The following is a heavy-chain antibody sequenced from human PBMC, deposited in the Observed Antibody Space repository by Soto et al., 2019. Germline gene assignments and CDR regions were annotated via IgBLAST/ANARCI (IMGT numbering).Heavy chain of an antibody. J-gene: IGHJ6*02. CDR2: INPNSGGT. CDR3: ARSLTEGYCDTAGGHRCPRYRLCV. Sequence: AASVKVSCKASGGTFSGYYMHWMRQAPGQGLEWMGWINPNSGGTDYAQNFQGRVTVTRDTSTCTADMELSRLTSDDTAVYYCARSLTEGYCDTAGGHRCPRYRLCVWGQRSTFTVSS. V-gene: IGHV1-2*02. CDR1: GGTFSGYY. D-gene: IGHD2-15*01.